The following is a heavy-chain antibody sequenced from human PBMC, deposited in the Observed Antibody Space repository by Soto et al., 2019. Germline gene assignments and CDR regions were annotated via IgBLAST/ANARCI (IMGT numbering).Heavy chain of an antibody. V-gene: IGHV4-59*08. Sequence: QVQLQESGPGLVKPSETLSLTCTVSGGSISSYYWSWIRQTPGKGLEWIGYVYYTGSTNYNPSLKSRVTIAIDTSKNRFSLRLSSVTAADPAVYYCARQRYDIVTGFYNYGMDVWGQGTTVTVSS. CDR2: VYYTGST. CDR1: GGSISSYY. J-gene: IGHJ6*02. CDR3: ARQRYDIVTGFYNYGMDV. D-gene: IGHD3-9*01.